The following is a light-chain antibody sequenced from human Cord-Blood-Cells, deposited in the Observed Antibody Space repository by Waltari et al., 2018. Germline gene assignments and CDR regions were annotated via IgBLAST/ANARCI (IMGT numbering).Light chain of an antibody. CDR2: SNN. V-gene: IGLV1-44*01. J-gene: IGLJ3*02. CDR1: SSNLGSNT. Sequence: QSVLTQPPSASGTPGQRVTISCSGSSSNLGSNTVNGYQQLPGTAPKPLIYSNNQRPSGVPDRFSGSKSGTSASLAISGLQSEDEADYYCAAWDDSLNGWVFGGGTKLTVL. CDR3: AAWDDSLNGWV.